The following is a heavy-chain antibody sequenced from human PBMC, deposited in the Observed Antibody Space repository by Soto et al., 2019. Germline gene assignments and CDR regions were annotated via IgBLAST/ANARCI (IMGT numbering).Heavy chain of an antibody. CDR3: AKDPETYYYDSSGSPFDH. Sequence: QVQLVESGGGVVQPGRSLRLSCAASGFTFSSYGMHWVRQAPGKGLEWVAVISYDGSNKYYADSVKGRFTISRDNSKNTLYLQMNSLRAEDTAVYYCAKDPETYYYDSSGSPFDHWAREPWSPSPQ. D-gene: IGHD3-22*01. CDR2: ISYDGSNK. V-gene: IGHV3-30*18. J-gene: IGHJ4*02. CDR1: GFTFSSYG.